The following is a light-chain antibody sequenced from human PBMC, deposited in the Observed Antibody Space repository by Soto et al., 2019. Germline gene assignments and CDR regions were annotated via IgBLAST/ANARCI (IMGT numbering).Light chain of an antibody. CDR3: CSYAGSSTSV. Sequence: QSVLTQPASVSGSPGQSITISCTGTSSDVGSYNLVSWYQQHPGEAPKLMIYEVSKRPSGVSNRFSGSKSGNTASLTISGLQAEDEADYYCCSYAGSSTSVFGTGTKVTVL. CDR1: SSDVGSYNL. V-gene: IGLV2-23*02. J-gene: IGLJ1*01. CDR2: EVS.